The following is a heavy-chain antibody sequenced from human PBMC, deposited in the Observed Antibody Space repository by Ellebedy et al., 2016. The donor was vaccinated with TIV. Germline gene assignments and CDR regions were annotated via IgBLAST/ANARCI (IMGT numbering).Heavy chain of an antibody. CDR3: AKLDSSGYYYGRLDY. J-gene: IGHJ4*02. D-gene: IGHD3-22*01. CDR1: GFTFRNFA. Sequence: GGSLRLSCAASGFTFRNFAMTWVRQAPAKGLEWVSSISSSGVSSDYAASVRGRVTISRDNSKSTLYLQMDSLRADDSAEYYCAKLDSSGYYYGRLDYWGQGTLVTVSS. V-gene: IGHV3-23*01. CDR2: ISSSGVSS.